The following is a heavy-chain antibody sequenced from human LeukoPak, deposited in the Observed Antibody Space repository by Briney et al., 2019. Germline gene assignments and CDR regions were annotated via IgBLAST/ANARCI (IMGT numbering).Heavy chain of an antibody. V-gene: IGHV3-15*01. Sequence: GGFLRLPCAASGFTFSNAWMSWVRQAPGKGLEWVGRIKSKTDGGTTDYAAPVKGRFTISRDDSKNTLYLQMNSLKTEDTAVYYCTTEGSYDILTGYSDYWGQGTLVTVSS. CDR3: TTEGSYDILTGYSDY. D-gene: IGHD3-9*01. CDR2: IKSKTDGGTT. CDR1: GFTFSNAW. J-gene: IGHJ4*02.